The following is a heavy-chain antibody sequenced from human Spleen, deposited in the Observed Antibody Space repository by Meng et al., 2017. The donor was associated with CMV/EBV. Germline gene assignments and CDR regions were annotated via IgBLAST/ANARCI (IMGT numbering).Heavy chain of an antibody. CDR2: ISWNSGSI. D-gene: IGHD1-26*01. Sequence: SLKISCAASGFTFDDYAMHWVRQAPGKGLEWVSGISWNSGSIGYADSVKGRFTISRDNAKNSLYLQMNSLRAEDTALYYCARDAIAGAIVTYYHYYGMDVWGQGTTVTVSS. CDR3: ARDAIAGAIVTYYHYYGMDV. J-gene: IGHJ6*02. V-gene: IGHV3-9*01. CDR1: GFTFDDYA.